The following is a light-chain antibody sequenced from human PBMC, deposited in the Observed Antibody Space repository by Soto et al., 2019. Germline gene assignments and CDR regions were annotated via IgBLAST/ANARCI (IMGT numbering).Light chain of an antibody. V-gene: IGKV3-11*01. CDR1: QSVSSY. Sequence: EIVLTQSPATLSLSPGERATLSCRASQSVSSYLAWYQQKPGQAPRLLIYDASNRATGIPARLSGSGSGTDFTLTISSREPEDFAVYYCQQRSNFFTFGPGTKVHIK. CDR2: DAS. J-gene: IGKJ3*01. CDR3: QQRSNFFT.